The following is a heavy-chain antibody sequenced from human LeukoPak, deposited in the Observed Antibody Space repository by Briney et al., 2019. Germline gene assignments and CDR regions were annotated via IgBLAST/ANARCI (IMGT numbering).Heavy chain of an antibody. D-gene: IGHD3-22*01. V-gene: IGHV3-64D*06. CDR1: GFTFSSYA. J-gene: IGHJ4*02. CDR2: ISSNGGST. CDR3: AKGSYYDSGGSFYFDY. Sequence: GSLRLSCSASGFTFSSYAMHWVRQAPGKGLEYVSAISSNGGSTYYADSVKGRFTISRDNSKNTLYLQMSSLRAEDTAVYYCAKGSYYDSGGSFYFDYWGQGTLVTVSS.